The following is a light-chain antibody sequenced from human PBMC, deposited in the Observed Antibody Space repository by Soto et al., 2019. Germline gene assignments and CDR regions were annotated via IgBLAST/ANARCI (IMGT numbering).Light chain of an antibody. CDR1: QSISGW. J-gene: IGKJ4*01. CDR2: KAS. Sequence: DIQMTQSPSTLSASVGDRVTITCRASQSISGWLAWYQQKPGKAPKLLIYKASNLHSGVPSRFSGSGSGTEFTLTISSLQPDDFATYYCQQYNSYSPLTFGGGTKVEIK. V-gene: IGKV1-5*03. CDR3: QQYNSYSPLT.